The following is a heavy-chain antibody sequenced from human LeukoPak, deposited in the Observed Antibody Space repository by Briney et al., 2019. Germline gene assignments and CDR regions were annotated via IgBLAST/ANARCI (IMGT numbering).Heavy chain of an antibody. V-gene: IGHV4-59*01. Sequence: SETLSLTCTVSGGSISSYYWSWIRQPPGKGLEWIGYIYYSGSTNYNPSLKSRVTISVDTSKNQFSLKLTSVTAADTAVYYCARGSGSYQYYYYNGVDVWGQGTTVTVSS. J-gene: IGHJ6*02. CDR2: IYYSGST. D-gene: IGHD3-10*01. CDR3: ARGSGSYQYYYYNGVDV. CDR1: GGSISSYY.